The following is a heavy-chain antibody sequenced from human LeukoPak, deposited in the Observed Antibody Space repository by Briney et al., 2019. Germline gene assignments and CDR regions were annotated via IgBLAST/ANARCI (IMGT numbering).Heavy chain of an antibody. V-gene: IGHV3-30*02. CDR2: IRYDGFNK. CDR1: GFTFSNYG. Sequence: GGSLRLSCAASGFTFSNYGMHWVRQAPGKGLEWVASIRYDGFNKYYADSLKGRFTISRDNSKNTLYLQMNSLRAEDTAVYYCAKKIIVGATVDAFDIWGQGTMVIVSS. CDR3: AKKIIVGATVDAFDI. J-gene: IGHJ3*02. D-gene: IGHD1-26*01.